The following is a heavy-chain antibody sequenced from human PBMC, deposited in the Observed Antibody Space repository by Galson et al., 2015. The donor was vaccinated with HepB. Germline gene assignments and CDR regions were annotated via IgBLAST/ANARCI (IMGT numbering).Heavy chain of an antibody. CDR1: GYTFSNYA. CDR2: VNAGNGNT. CDR3: ARGGDYVWGSYAFDY. J-gene: IGHJ4*02. Sequence: SVKVSCKASGYTFSNYALHWVRQAPGQRLEWMGWVNAGNGNTKYSQKFQGRVTTTRDTSASTAYMELSSLRSEDTAVYYCARGGDYVWGSYAFDYWGQGTLVTVSS. D-gene: IGHD3-16*01. V-gene: IGHV1-3*01.